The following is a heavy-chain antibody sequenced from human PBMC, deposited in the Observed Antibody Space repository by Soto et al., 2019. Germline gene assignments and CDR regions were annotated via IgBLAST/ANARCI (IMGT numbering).Heavy chain of an antibody. Sequence: QITLKESGPTLVKPTQTLTLTCTFSGFSLSTSGVGVGWIRQPPGKALEWLALIYWDDDKRYSPSLKTRLTITKDTSKNQVVLTMTNVDPVDTATYYCVHHWYYSYGLDVWGQGTTVTVSS. CDR2: IYWDDDK. J-gene: IGHJ6*02. V-gene: IGHV2-5*02. CDR3: VHHWYYSYGLDV. CDR1: GFSLSTSGVG.